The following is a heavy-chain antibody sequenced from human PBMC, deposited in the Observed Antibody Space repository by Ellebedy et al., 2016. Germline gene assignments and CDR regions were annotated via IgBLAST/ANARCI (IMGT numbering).Heavy chain of an antibody. D-gene: IGHD3-3*01. Sequence: GGSLRLSCAASGFTFSSYAMYWVRQAPGKGLEWVAVISYDGSDKYYADSVKGRFTISRDNSKNTLYLQMNSLRAEDTAVYYCARDDGPTIFGVVITSYYYGMDVWGQGTTVTVSS. CDR1: GFTFSSYA. CDR2: ISYDGSDK. J-gene: IGHJ6*02. CDR3: ARDDGPTIFGVVITSYYYGMDV. V-gene: IGHV3-30-3*01.